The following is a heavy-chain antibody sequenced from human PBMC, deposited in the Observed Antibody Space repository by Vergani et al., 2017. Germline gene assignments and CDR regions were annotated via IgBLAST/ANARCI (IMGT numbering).Heavy chain of an antibody. D-gene: IGHD3-22*01. CDR2: IKSKTDGGTT. V-gene: IGHV3-15*01. J-gene: IGHJ4*02. CDR3: TTEPRSTYYDSSGEGIDY. Sequence: EVQLVESGGGLVKPGGSLRLSCAASGFTFSNAWMSWVRQAPGKGLEWVGRIKSKTDGGTTDYAAPVKGRFTISRDDSKNTLYLQMNSLKTEDTAVDYCTTEPRSTYYDSSGEGIDYWGQGTLVTVSS. CDR1: GFTFSNAW.